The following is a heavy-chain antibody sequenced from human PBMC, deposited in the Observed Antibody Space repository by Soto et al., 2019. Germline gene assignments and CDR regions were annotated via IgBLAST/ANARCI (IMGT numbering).Heavy chain of an antibody. CDR1: GFTVSSNY. D-gene: IGHD3-10*01. Sequence: EVRLVESGGGLVQPGGSLRLSCAAFGFTVSSNYMTWVRLAPGKGLEWVSLVYSGGATHYAASVKGRFTISTHSSQNTLFLQMNSLRTEDTATYYCVRGRYGSEIHWGQGTKVTGSS. CDR2: VYSGGAT. CDR3: VRGRYGSEIH. J-gene: IGHJ4*02. V-gene: IGHV3-53*04.